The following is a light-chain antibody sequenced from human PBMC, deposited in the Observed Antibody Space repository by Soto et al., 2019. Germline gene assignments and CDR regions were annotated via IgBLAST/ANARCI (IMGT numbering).Light chain of an antibody. Sequence: EIVLTQSPGTLSLSPGERATLSYRASQSVSSSYLAWYQQKPGQAPRLLIYGACSRATGIPDRFSGSGSGTDFPLTISRLGPEDFAVFYCQQYGSSPGTFGQGTKVEIK. CDR1: QSVSSSY. V-gene: IGKV3-20*01. CDR2: GAC. CDR3: QQYGSSPGT. J-gene: IGKJ1*01.